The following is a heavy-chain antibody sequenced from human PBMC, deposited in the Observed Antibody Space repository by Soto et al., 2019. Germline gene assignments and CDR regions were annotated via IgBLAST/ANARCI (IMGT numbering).Heavy chain of an antibody. CDR3: VRVLKSIGWDNDVFDI. J-gene: IGHJ3*02. D-gene: IGHD6-19*01. CDR1: GFSFSSYA. Sequence: GGSLRLSCAASGFSFSSYAMTWVRQAPGRGLQWVAVIWYDGSNKYYADSVKGRFSISKDNAENTLYLQMNNLRADDTAVYYCVRVLKSIGWDNDVFDIWGQGTMVTVSS. CDR2: IWYDGSNK. V-gene: IGHV3-33*08.